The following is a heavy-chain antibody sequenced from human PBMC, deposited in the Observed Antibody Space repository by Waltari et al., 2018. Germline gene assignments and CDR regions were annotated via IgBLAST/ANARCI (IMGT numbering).Heavy chain of an antibody. V-gene: IGHV1-2*02. CDR1: GYTFTGHY. D-gene: IGHD6-6*01. CDR3: ARLLEYSSSSGY. Sequence: QVQLVQSGAAVKKPGASVKVSCQASGYTFTGHYMNWVRQAPGQGLEWMGWINPNSGGTSYAQKFQGRVTMTRDTSISTAYMELSRLRSDDTAVYYCARLLEYSSSSGYWGQGTLVTVSS. CDR2: INPNSGGT. J-gene: IGHJ4*02.